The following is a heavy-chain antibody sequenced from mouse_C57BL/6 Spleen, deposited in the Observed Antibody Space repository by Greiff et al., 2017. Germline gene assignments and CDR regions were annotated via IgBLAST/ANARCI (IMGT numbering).Heavy chain of an antibody. CDR1: GYAFSSYW. Sequence: VQLQQSGAELVKPGASVKISCKASGYAFSSYWMNWVKQRPGKGLEWIGQIYPGDGDTNYNGKFKGKATLTADKSSSTAYMQLSSLTSEDSAVYFCARRGTTVAFDDWGQGTTLTVSS. J-gene: IGHJ2*01. CDR3: ARRGTTVAFDD. D-gene: IGHD1-1*01. V-gene: IGHV1-80*01. CDR2: IYPGDGDT.